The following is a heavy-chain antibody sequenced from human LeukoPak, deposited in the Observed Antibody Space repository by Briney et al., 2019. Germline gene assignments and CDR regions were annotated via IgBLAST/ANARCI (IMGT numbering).Heavy chain of an antibody. Sequence: SETLSLTCAVYGGSFSGYYWNWIRQPPGKGLEWIGEINHSGSTNYNPSLKSRVTISVGTSKNQFSLKLSSVTAADTAVYYCARGGATMVRGVHGYWGQGTLVTVSS. D-gene: IGHD3-10*01. CDR3: ARGGATMVRGVHGY. CDR2: INHSGST. CDR1: GGSFSGYY. V-gene: IGHV4-34*01. J-gene: IGHJ4*02.